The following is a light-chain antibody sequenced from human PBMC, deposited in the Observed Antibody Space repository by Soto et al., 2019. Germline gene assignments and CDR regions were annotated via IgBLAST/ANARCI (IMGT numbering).Light chain of an antibody. CDR3: QQCGSSYT. CDR1: QSVSSTS. Sequence: PGKRGTLSFQSVSSTSLTYYQQIPGQAPRLLIYGASMRATGIPDRFSGSGSGTDFTLTISSMQPEDFAVYYCQQCGSSYTFGQGTRLEIK. CDR2: GAS. J-gene: IGKJ5*01. V-gene: IGKV3-20*01.